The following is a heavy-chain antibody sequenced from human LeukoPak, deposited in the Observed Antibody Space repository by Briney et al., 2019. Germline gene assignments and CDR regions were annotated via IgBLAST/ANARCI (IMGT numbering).Heavy chain of an antibody. Sequence: GGSLTLSCAASASTVCSSWMSWARQAPGKGLEWVAHIKQDGSEKYYVDSVKGRFTISRDNAKNSLYLQMNSLRAEDKAVYYCVASGYYSYWRQETLVTVSS. V-gene: IGHV3-7*05. CDR1: ASTVCSSW. D-gene: IGHD3-22*01. J-gene: IGHJ4*02. CDR2: IKQDGSEK. CDR3: VASGYYSY.